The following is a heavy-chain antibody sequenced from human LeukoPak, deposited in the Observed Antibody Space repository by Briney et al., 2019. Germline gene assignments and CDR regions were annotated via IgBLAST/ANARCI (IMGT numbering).Heavy chain of an antibody. Sequence: AAVKVSCKASGYTFTSYGISWVRQAPGQGLEWMGCISAYNGNTNYAQKLQGRVTMTTDTSTSTAYMELRSLRSDDTAVYYCARLRAGVGEPYGDYWGQGTLVTVSS. CDR2: ISAYNGNT. D-gene: IGHD3-10*01. J-gene: IGHJ4*02. CDR1: GYTFTSYG. V-gene: IGHV1-18*01. CDR3: ARLRAGVGEPYGDY.